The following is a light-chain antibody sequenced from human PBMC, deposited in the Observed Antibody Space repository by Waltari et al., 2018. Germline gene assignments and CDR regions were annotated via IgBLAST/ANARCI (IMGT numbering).Light chain of an antibody. CDR2: KAS. Sequence: DIQMTQSPSTLSASVGARVTITCRASQSISSWLAWYQQKPGKAPKLLIYKASSLESGVPSRFSGSGSGTEFTLTISSLQPDDFATYYCQHHRTFGQGTKLEIK. CDR3: QHHRT. CDR1: QSISSW. V-gene: IGKV1-5*03. J-gene: IGKJ2*01.